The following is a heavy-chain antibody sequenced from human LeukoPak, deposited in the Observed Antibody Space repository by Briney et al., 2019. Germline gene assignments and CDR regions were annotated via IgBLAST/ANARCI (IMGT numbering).Heavy chain of an antibody. V-gene: IGHV5-51*01. Sequence: GESLKISCKGSGYSFTSYWICWVRQMPGKGLEWMGIIYPGDSDTRYSPSFQGQVTISADKSISTAYLQWSSLKASDTAMFYCARHGGYCSTTACYAGYWFDPWGQGTLVTVSS. CDR2: IYPGDSDT. CDR1: GYSFTSYW. J-gene: IGHJ5*02. D-gene: IGHD2-2*01. CDR3: ARHGGYCSTTACYAGYWFDP.